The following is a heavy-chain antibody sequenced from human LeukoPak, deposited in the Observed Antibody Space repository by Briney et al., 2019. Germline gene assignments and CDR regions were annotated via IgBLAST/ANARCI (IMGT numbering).Heavy chain of an antibody. CDR3: ARVGVRGYSYGYRTYYFDY. CDR1: GYTFTSYD. V-gene: IGHV1-8*03. Sequence: ASVKVSCKASGYTFTSYDINWVRQATGQGLEWMGWMNPNSGNTGYAQKFQGRVTITRNTSISTAYMELSSLRSEDTAVYYCARVGVRGYSYGYRTYYFDYWGQGTLVTVSS. J-gene: IGHJ4*02. CDR2: MNPNSGNT. D-gene: IGHD5-18*01.